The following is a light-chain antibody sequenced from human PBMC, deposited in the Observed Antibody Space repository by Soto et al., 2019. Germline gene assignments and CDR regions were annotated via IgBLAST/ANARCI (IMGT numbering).Light chain of an antibody. CDR1: QSVSSSY. J-gene: IGKJ4*01. V-gene: IGKV3-20*01. Sequence: EIVLTQSPGTLSLSPGERATLSCRASQSVSSSYLAWYQQKPGQPPRLLIYGASSRATGIPDRFSGSGSGTDFTLTISRLEPEDFAVYYCQQYGSFGLTFGGGTKVEIK. CDR3: QQYGSFGLT. CDR2: GAS.